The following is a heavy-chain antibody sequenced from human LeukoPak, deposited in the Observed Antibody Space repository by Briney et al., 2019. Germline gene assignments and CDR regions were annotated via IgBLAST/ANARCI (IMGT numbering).Heavy chain of an antibody. D-gene: IGHD4/OR15-4a*01. Sequence: ASVKVSCKASGYTFTDYYVHWVRLVPGQGLEWMGRISPNSGATNYAEKFRGRVTMTRDTSINTVYMEMSSLRSDDTAVYYCARDLWGWGSDYLDYWGQGTLVTVSS. V-gene: IGHV1-2*06. CDR3: ARDLWGWGSDYLDY. J-gene: IGHJ4*02. CDR2: ISPNSGAT. CDR1: GYTFTDYY.